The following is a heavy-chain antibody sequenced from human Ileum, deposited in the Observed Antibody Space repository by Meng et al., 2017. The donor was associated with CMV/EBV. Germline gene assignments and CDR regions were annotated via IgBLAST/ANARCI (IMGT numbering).Heavy chain of an antibody. D-gene: IGHD3-3*01. Sequence: SGGSVSSGSYYWSWIRQPPGKGLEWIGYIYYSGSTNYNPSLKSRVTISVDTSKNQFSLKLSSVTAADTAVYYCARVITIFGVVIFDSWGQGTLVTVSS. CDR3: ARVITIFGVVIFDS. CDR1: GGSVSSGSYY. V-gene: IGHV4-61*01. J-gene: IGHJ4*02. CDR2: IYYSGST.